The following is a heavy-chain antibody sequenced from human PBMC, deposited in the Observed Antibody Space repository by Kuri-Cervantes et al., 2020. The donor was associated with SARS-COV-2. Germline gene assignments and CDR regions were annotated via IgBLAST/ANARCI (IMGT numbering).Heavy chain of an antibody. CDR2: ISSNGGST. J-gene: IGHJ6*03. CDR3: ARMGEPYYMDV. V-gene: IGHV3-64*01. Sequence: GGSLRLSCAASGFTFSSYAMSWVRQAPGKGLEYVSAISSNGGSTYYANSVKGRFTISRDNSKNTLYLQMGSLRAEDMAVYYCARMGEPYYMDVWGKGTTVTVSS. CDR1: GFTFSSYA. D-gene: IGHD3-16*01.